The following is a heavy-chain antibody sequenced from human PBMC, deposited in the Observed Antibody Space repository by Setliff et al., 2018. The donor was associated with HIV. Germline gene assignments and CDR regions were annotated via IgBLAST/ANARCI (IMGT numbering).Heavy chain of an antibody. CDR3: AKEGSWNDDSGAFNI. V-gene: IGHV4-4*08. CDR2: VSASGTT. J-gene: IGHJ3*02. D-gene: IGHD1-1*01. CDR1: VGSMSRVY. Sequence: PSETLSLTCSVSVGSMSRVYWTWIRQPPGKGLEWIGYVSASGTTKYNPSLQSRVTISGDSSKNQFSLRLSSVTAADTAVYYCAKEGSWNDDSGAFNIWGQGTMVTVSS.